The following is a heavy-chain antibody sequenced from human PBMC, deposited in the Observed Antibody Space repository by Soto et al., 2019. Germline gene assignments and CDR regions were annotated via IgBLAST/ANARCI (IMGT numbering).Heavy chain of an antibody. CDR3: ARQLDYYDSSGYYSAFDY. CDR1: GGSFSSYY. D-gene: IGHD3-22*01. Sequence: SETLSLTCTVSGGSFSSYYWTWIRQPPGKGLEWIGYVFYSGHTSYNPSLKSRVTISVDTSKTQFSLKLSSVTAADTAVYYCARQLDYYDSSGYYSAFDYWGQGTLVTVSS. V-gene: IGHV4-59*08. CDR2: VFYSGHT. J-gene: IGHJ4*02.